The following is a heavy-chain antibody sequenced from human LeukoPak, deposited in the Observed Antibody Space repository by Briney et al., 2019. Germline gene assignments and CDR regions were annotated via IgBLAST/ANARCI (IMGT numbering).Heavy chain of an antibody. D-gene: IGHD6-13*01. Sequence: SETLSLTCTVSGNSISSGDNYWSWIRQPAGKGLEWIGRIYTSGSTNYNPSLKSRVTISGDTSKNQFSLRLSSVTAADTAVYYCARVSVQQLVRRFGAFDIWGQGTMVTVSS. V-gene: IGHV4-61*02. J-gene: IGHJ3*02. CDR2: IYTSGST. CDR3: ARVSVQQLVRRFGAFDI. CDR1: GNSISSGDNY.